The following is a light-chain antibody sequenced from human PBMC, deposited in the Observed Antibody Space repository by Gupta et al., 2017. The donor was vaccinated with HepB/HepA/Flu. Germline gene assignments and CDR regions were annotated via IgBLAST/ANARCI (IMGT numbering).Light chain of an antibody. CDR2: GAS. CDR3: QQYGSSPGT. V-gene: IGKV3-20*01. CDR1: QSLSTTY. J-gene: IGKJ5*01. Sequence: EFVLTQSPGTLSLSPGERATLSCRASQSLSTTYLAWYQRNPGQATRLLIYGASSSATGIPDRFSGSGSGTYFTLTISRLEPEDFAVYYCQQYGSSPGTFGQGTQLEIK.